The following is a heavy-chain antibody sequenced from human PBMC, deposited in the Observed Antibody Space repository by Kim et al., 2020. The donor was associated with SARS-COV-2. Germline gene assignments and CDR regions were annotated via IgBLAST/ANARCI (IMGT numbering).Heavy chain of an antibody. D-gene: IGHD3-16*01. CDR2: ISYDGSDD. CDR3: AKRQDLDQGGVAIDH. CDR1: GFPFSNYA. Sequence: GGSRRLSCEASGFPFSNYALHWVRQAPGKGLEWVAYISYDGSDDYYGDSVKGRFTVSRDNSRNMVFLQINSPRIEDTAVYYCAKRQDLDQGGVAIDHWG. V-gene: IGHV3-30*18. J-gene: IGHJ4*01.